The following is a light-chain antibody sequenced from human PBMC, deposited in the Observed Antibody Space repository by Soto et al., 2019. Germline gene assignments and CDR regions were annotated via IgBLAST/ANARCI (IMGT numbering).Light chain of an antibody. CDR1: QTINNW. V-gene: IGKV1-5*01. Sequence: DIQMTQSPSTLSASIGDRVTITCRASQTINNWLAWYQQKPGKAPNLLIYHASNLETGVPSRFSGSAFGTEFTLSISSLHPDHFATYYCQHYNSYPWTFAQATKVVIK. J-gene: IGKJ1*01. CDR3: QHYNSYPWT. CDR2: HAS.